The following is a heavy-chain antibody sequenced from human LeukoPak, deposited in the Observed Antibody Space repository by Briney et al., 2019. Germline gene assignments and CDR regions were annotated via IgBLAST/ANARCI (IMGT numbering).Heavy chain of an antibody. Sequence: SETLSLTCTVSGGSIRSSYYYWGWIRQPPGKGLEWIGSIYDSGSTYYNPSLKSRVTISVDTSKNQFSLKLNSVTAADTAVYYCARGIKGSGWYYFDSWGQGTLVTVSS. J-gene: IGHJ4*02. CDR2: IYDSGST. CDR1: GGSIRSSYYY. CDR3: ARGIKGSGWYYFDS. D-gene: IGHD6-19*01. V-gene: IGHV4-39*01.